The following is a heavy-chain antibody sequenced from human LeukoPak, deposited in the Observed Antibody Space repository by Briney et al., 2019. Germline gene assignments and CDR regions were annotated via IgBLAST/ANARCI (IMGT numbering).Heavy chain of an antibody. J-gene: IGHJ4*02. CDR1: GFTFAGYW. Sequence: PGGSLRLSCAASGFTFAGYWISWVRQAPGKGLEWVANIKQDASEEYYVDSVKGRFTISRDNAKNSLYLQTNSLRAEDTAVYYCVRDRGRASVDYWGQGTLVTVSS. CDR3: VRDRGRASVDY. D-gene: IGHD1-26*01. CDR2: IKQDASEE. V-gene: IGHV3-7*01.